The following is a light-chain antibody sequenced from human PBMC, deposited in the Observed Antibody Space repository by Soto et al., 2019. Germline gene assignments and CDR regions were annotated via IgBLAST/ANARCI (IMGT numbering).Light chain of an antibody. V-gene: IGLV2-14*01. J-gene: IGLJ1*01. CDR3: CSYASGSIYV. CDR2: EVG. CDR1: SSDVGAFNY. Sequence: QSALTQPASVSGSPGQSITISCTGTSSDVGAFNYVSWYLQYPGKAPKLMIYEVGNRPSGVSNRFSGSKSGNTASLTISGLQAEYEADYYCCSYASGSIYVFGTGTQLTVL.